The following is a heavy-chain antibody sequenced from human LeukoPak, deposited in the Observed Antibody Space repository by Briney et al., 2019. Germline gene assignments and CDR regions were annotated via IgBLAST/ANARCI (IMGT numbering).Heavy chain of an antibody. V-gene: IGHV4-34*01. Sequence: KPSETLSLTCAVYGVSFSGYYWSWIRQPPGKGLEWIGEINHSGSTNYNPSLKNRVTISVDTSKNQFSLKLGSVTATDTAVYYCARVVDHYYGSGSYPLYYYYYGMDVWGQGTTVTVSS. CDR3: ARVVDHYYGSGSYPLYYYYYGMDV. J-gene: IGHJ6*02. D-gene: IGHD3-10*01. CDR2: INHSGST. CDR1: GVSFSGYY.